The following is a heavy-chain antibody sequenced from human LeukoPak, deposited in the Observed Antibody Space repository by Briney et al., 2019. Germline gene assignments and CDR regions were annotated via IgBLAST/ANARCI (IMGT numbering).Heavy chain of an antibody. CDR1: GFTFSSYS. V-gene: IGHV3-21*01. D-gene: IGHD3-10*01. CDR2: ITSSSSYI. CDR3: ARDQLKTGSYFDY. J-gene: IGHJ4*02. Sequence: GGSLRLSCAASGFTFSSYSMNWVRQAPGKGLEWVSSITSSSSYIYYADSVKGRFTISRDNAKNSLYLQMNSLRAEDTAVYYCARDQLKTGSYFDYWGQGTLVTVSS.